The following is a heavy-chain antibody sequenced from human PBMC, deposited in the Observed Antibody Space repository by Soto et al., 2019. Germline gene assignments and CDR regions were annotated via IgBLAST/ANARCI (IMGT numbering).Heavy chain of an antibody. V-gene: IGHV1-3*01. Sequence: ASVKVSCKASGYTFTSFAMHWARQAPGQRLEWMGWINPGNGNTKYSQKFQGRVTITRDTSASTAYMELSSLRSEDTAVYYCARDGTPRQQLSWFDPWGQGTLVTVSS. CDR2: INPGNGNT. J-gene: IGHJ5*02. CDR1: GYTFTSFA. CDR3: ARDGTPRQQLSWFDP. D-gene: IGHD6-13*01.